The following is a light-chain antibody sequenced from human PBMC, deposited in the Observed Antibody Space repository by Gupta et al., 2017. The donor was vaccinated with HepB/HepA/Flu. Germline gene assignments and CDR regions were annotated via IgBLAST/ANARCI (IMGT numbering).Light chain of an antibody. CDR1: QNVGNY. Sequence: EIVLTQSPGTLSLSSGERATLSCRTSQNVGNYLAWYQQKPGQAPRPLMHDTSDRATGIPAGFSGSGSGTDVTLTISSLEPEEFAVYYCQQHDKWPLTFGGGTRVDIK. CDR2: DTS. CDR3: QQHDKWPLT. V-gene: IGKV3-11*01. J-gene: IGKJ4*01.